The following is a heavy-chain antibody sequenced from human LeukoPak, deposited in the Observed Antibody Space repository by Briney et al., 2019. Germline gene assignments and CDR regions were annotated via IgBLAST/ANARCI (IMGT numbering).Heavy chain of an antibody. V-gene: IGHV3-30*03. J-gene: IGHJ6*02. D-gene: IGHD3-10*01. CDR3: AREPDVWFGELFGPRPYGMDV. Sequence: GGSLRLSCLASGFTFRRSGLHWVRQAPGKGLEWVAVISYDGSNKYYADSVKGRFTISRDNSKNTLYLQMNSLRAEDTAVYYCAREPDVWFGELFGPRPYGMDVWGQGTTVTVSS. CDR1: GFTFRRSG. CDR2: ISYDGSNK.